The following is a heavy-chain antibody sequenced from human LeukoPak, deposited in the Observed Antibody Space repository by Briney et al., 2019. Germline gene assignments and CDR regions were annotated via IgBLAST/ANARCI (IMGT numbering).Heavy chain of an antibody. J-gene: IGHJ4*02. V-gene: IGHV4-34*01. CDR3: ARGPDSRKAGY. Sequence: SETLSLTCGIYGESFTDHHLSWTRQPPGKGLEWIGEISHDEGTNYNPSLRSRVTISLDMSKNQFSLKLTSVPAADTAVYYCARGPDSRKAGYWGPGTLVTVSS. CDR2: ISHDEGT. D-gene: IGHD1-14*01. CDR1: GESFTDHH.